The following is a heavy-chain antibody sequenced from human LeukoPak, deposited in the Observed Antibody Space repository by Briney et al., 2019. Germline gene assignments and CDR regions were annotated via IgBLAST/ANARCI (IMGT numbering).Heavy chain of an antibody. CDR2: MNLNSGNK. CDR1: VCTFTSYV. Sequence: SVKLSFKCTVCTFTSYVYNWLRQPSAQGGDGVGWMNLNSGNKGYAQKFQGRVTMTRNTSISTAYMELSSLRSEDPAVYYCARWGWFGELFKPFDYWGQGTLVTVSS. D-gene: IGHD3-10*01. J-gene: IGHJ4*02. V-gene: IGHV1-8*01. CDR3: ARWGWFGELFKPFDY.